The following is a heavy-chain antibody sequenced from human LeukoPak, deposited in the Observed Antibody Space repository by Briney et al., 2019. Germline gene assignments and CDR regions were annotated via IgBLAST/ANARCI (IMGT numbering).Heavy chain of an antibody. CDR3: ARDTNGPFDI. D-gene: IGHD2-8*01. V-gene: IGHV4-39*07. CDR1: GGSLSSSTYY. CDR2: IYYSGST. J-gene: IGHJ3*02. Sequence: SETLSLTCTVSGGSLSSSTYYWGWIRQPPGKGLEWIGSIYYSGSTYYNPSLKSRVTISVDTSKNQFSLQLSSVTAADTAIYYCARDTNGPFDIWGQGTMVTVSS.